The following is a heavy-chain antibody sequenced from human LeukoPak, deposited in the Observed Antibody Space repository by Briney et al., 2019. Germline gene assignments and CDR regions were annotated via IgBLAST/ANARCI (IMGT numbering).Heavy chain of an antibody. V-gene: IGHV1-8*01. Sequence: ASVNVSCKASGYTFTSYDINWVRQAPGQGLEWMGWMNPNSGTTGYAQKFQGRVTMTRNTSISTAYVELSSLRSEDTAVYYCAKRPGPTMVPPWGQGTLVTVSS. D-gene: IGHD3-10*01. CDR3: AKRPGPTMVPP. J-gene: IGHJ4*02. CDR2: MNPNSGTT. CDR1: GYTFTSYD.